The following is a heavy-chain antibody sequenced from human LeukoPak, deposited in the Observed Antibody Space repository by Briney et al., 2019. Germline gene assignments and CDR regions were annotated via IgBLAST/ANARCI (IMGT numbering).Heavy chain of an antibody. Sequence: SETLSLTCTVSGGSISSYYWSWIRQPPGKGLEWIGYISYSGSTNDIPALKTRVTISIDTSKNQFSLKLRSVTAADTAIYYCARQGYDILTGYIDAFDIWGQGTMVTVSS. CDR3: ARQGYDILTGYIDAFDI. J-gene: IGHJ3*02. CDR2: ISYSGST. V-gene: IGHV4-59*08. CDR1: GGSISSYY. D-gene: IGHD3-9*01.